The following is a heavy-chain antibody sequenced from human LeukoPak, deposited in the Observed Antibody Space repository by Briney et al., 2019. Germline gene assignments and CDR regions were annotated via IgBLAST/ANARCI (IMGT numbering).Heavy chain of an antibody. Sequence: SETLPLTCAVDGGFFSGYYWSWIHQPGGKGLEWIGEINHSGSTNYNPSLKSRVTISVDTSKNQLSLKLSSVTAADTAVYYCARHPLYYYDSSGYRDWGQGTLVTVSS. CDR1: GGFFSGYY. CDR3: ARHPLYYYDSSGYRD. J-gene: IGHJ4*02. D-gene: IGHD3-22*01. V-gene: IGHV4-34*01. CDR2: INHSGST.